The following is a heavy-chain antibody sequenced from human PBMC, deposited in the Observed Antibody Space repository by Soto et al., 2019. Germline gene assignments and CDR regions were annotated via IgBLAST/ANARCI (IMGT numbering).Heavy chain of an antibody. CDR1: GFTFSSYW. CDR3: ARDLNYWSPAP. Sequence: GGSLRLSCAASGFTFSSYWMHWVRQVPGKGPVWVSRINSDGSGTTYAGSVKGRFTISRDNVKNTLYLQMRSLGAEDTAVYYCARDLNYWSPAPWGLGTLVTVSS. CDR2: INSDGSGT. V-gene: IGHV3-74*03. J-gene: IGHJ5*02. D-gene: IGHD3-3*01.